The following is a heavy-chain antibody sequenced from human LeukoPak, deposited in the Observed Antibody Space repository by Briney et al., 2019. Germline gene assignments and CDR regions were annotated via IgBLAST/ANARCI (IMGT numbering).Heavy chain of an antibody. Sequence: GGSLRLSCAASGFTFSSYGMHWVRQAPGKGLEWVAGIWYDGSTENYADSVKGRFTISRDNPKNTLYLQLNSLRGEDTAVYYCARDVAYGSGSPQNAFAIWGQGTLVTLSS. CDR2: IWYDGSTE. D-gene: IGHD3-10*01. CDR1: GFTFSSYG. V-gene: IGHV3-33*08. J-gene: IGHJ3*02. CDR3: ARDVAYGSGSPQNAFAI.